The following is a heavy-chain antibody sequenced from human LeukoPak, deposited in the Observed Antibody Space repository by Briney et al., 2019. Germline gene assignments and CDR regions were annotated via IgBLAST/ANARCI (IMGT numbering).Heavy chain of an antibody. CDR1: GGSISSGSYY. D-gene: IGHD6-6*01. CDR2: IYTSGST. CDR3: ARVPFEYSSSAGVYYYYMDV. Sequence: PSQTLSLTCTVSGGSISSGSYYWSWIRQPAGKGLEWIGRIYTSGSTNYNPPLKSRVTISVDTPKNQFSLKLSSVTAADTAVYYCARVPFEYSSSAGVYYYYMDVWGKGTTVTVSS. V-gene: IGHV4-61*02. J-gene: IGHJ6*03.